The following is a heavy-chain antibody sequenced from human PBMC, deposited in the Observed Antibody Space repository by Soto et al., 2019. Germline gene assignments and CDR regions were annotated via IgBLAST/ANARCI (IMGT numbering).Heavy chain of an antibody. J-gene: IGHJ5*02. CDR3: ASAFWSGYSYFIDP. D-gene: IGHD3-3*01. CDR2: ISSSSSTI. Sequence: GGSLRLSCAASGFTFSSYGMHWVRQAPGKGLEWVSYISSSSSTIDYADSVKGRFTIYRDNAKNSLYLQMNSLRDEDTAMYYCASAFWSGYSYFIDPWGQGTLVTVSS. CDR1: GFTFSSYG. V-gene: IGHV3-48*02.